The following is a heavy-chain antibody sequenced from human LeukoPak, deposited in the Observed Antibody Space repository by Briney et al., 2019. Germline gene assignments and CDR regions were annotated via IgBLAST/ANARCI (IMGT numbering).Heavy chain of an antibody. V-gene: IGHV3-30*02. CDR2: IRFDESDK. D-gene: IGHD3-10*01. J-gene: IGHJ6*03. Sequence: GGSLRLSCAGSGFNFNDYDMQWVRQAPGKGLEWVASIRFDESDKLHADSVKGRFTISRDNAKNSLYLQMNSLRAEDTALYYCAREAPGLWFGELPENYYYYYYMDVWGKGTTVTVSS. CDR1: GFNFNDYD. CDR3: AREAPGLWFGELPENYYYYYYMDV.